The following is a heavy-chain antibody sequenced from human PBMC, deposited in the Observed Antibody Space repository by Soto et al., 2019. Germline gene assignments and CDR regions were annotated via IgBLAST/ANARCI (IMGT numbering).Heavy chain of an antibody. V-gene: IGHV4-4*02. CDR3: ARVSGSYYYGMDV. Sequence: QVQLQESGPGLVKPSGTLSLTCAVSGGSISSSNWWSWVRQPPGKGLEWIGEIYHSGSTNYNPSPKKRVTISVDKSKNQFSLKLSSVTAADTAVYYCARVSGSYYYGMDVWGQGITVTVSS. D-gene: IGHD1-26*01. CDR2: IYHSGST. J-gene: IGHJ6*02. CDR1: GGSISSSNW.